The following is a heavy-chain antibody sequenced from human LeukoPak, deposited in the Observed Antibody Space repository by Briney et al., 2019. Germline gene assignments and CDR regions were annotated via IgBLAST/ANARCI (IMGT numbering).Heavy chain of an antibody. CDR1: GGSISSYY. J-gene: IGHJ4*02. V-gene: IGHV4-59*12. Sequence: SETLSLTCTVSGGSISSYYWSWIRQPPGKGLEWIGYIYYSGSTNYNPSLKSRVTISVDTSKNQFSLKLSSVTAADTAVYYCARGRTGTQIDYWGQGTLVTVSS. CDR2: IYYSGST. CDR3: ARGRTGTQIDY. D-gene: IGHD1-7*01.